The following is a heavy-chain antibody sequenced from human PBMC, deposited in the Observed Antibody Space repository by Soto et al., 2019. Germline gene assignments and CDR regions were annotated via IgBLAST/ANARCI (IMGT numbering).Heavy chain of an antibody. Sequence: QVQLVQSGAEVKKPGASVKVSCKASGYTFTSYGISWVRQAPGQGLEWMGWISAYNGNTNYAQKLQGRVTMNTATPTSRAYMELRSLRSDDTAVYYCARDLAAAGPFDYWGQGTLVTVSS. J-gene: IGHJ4*02. CDR2: ISAYNGNT. CDR3: ARDLAAAGPFDY. CDR1: GYTFTSYG. V-gene: IGHV1-18*01. D-gene: IGHD6-13*01.